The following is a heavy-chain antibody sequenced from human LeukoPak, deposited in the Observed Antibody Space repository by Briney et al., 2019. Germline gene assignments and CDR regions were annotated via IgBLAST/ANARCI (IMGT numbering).Heavy chain of an antibody. V-gene: IGHV4-61*01. Sequence: SETLSLTCTVSGGSVSSGSCYWSWIRQPPGKGLEWIGYIYYSGSTNYNPSLKSRVTISVDTSKNQFSLKLSSVTAADTAVYYCARERMEGGKMGYYFDYWGQGTLVTVSS. J-gene: IGHJ4*02. CDR1: GGSVSSGSCY. CDR2: IYYSGST. CDR3: ARERMEGGKMGYYFDY. D-gene: IGHD4-23*01.